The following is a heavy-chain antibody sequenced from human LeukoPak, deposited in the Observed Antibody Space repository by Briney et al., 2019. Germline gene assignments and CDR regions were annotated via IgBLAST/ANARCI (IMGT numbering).Heavy chain of an antibody. J-gene: IGHJ4*02. CDR2: ISGSGGST. CDR1: GFTFSNYA. CDR3: AKDLDRRQLLSYYFDY. V-gene: IGHV3-23*01. Sequence: GGSLRLSCAASGFTFSNYAMSWVRQAPGKGLEWVSAISGSGGSTYYADSVKGRFTISRDNSKNTLYLQMNSLRAEDTAVYYCAKDLDRRQLLSYYFDYWGQGTLVTVSS. D-gene: IGHD2-2*01.